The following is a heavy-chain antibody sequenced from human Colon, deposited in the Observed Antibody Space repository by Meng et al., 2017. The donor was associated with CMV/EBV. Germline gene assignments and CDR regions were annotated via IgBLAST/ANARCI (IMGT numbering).Heavy chain of an antibody. CDR1: GFTFSSYS. J-gene: IGHJ4*02. CDR2: ISSSSSYI. Sequence: LTGAASGFTFSSYSMNWVRQAPGKGLEWVSSISSSSSYIYYADSVKGRFTISRDNAKNSLYLQMNSLRAEDTAVYYCARSWSGYTYYFDYWGQGTLVTVSS. CDR3: ARSWSGYTYYFDY. V-gene: IGHV3-21*01. D-gene: IGHD3-3*01.